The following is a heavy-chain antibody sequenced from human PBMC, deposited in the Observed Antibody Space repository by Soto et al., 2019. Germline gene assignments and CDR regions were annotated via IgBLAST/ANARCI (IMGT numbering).Heavy chain of an antibody. CDR2: ISGSGGST. CDR3: AKTPAYCGGDCYLRVASGDY. Sequence: GGSLRLSCAASGFTFSSYAMSWVRQAPGKGLEWVSAISGSGGSTYYADSVKGRFTISRDNAKNTLYLQMNSLRAEDTAVYYCAKTPAYCGGDCYLRVASGDYWGQGTLVTVSS. V-gene: IGHV3-23*01. D-gene: IGHD2-21*01. J-gene: IGHJ4*02. CDR1: GFTFSSYA.